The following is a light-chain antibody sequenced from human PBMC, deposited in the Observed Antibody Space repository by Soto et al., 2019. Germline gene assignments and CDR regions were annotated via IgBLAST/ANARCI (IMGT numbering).Light chain of an antibody. CDR3: ATWDGSLPGEV. V-gene: IGLV1-51*01. CDR1: SSNIGSNH. J-gene: IGLJ2*01. Sequence: QSVLTQPPSASETPGQRVTISCSGSSSNIGSNHVYWYQHLPGTAPKLLIYDNNKRPSGIPDRFSGSKSGTSGTLDITGLQTGDEAEYYCATWDGSLPGEVFGGGTMLTVL. CDR2: DNN.